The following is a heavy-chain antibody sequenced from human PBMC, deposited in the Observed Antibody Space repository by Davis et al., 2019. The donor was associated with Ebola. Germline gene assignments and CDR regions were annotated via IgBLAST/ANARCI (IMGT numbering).Heavy chain of an antibody. CDR1: GGSISSSSYY. J-gene: IGHJ6*02. CDR3: ARRAYNWNYAYDYYGMDV. D-gene: IGHD1-7*01. Sequence: MPSETLSLTCTVSGGSISSSSYYWGWIRQPPGKGLEWIGSIYYSGSTYYNPSLKSRVTISVDTSKNQFSLKLSSVTAADTAVYYCARRAYNWNYAYDYYGMDVWGQGTTVTVSS. CDR2: IYYSGST. V-gene: IGHV4-39*01.